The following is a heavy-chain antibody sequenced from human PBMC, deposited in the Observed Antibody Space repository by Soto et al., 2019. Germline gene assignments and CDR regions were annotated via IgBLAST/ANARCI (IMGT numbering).Heavy chain of an antibody. CDR1: GFTFSSYW. V-gene: IGHV3-7*01. Sequence: GGSLRLSCAASGFTFSSYWMSWVRQAPGKGLEWVANIKQDGSEKYYVDSVKGRFTISRDNAKNSLYLQMNSLRAEDTAVYYCARSFGVVTQTYYYYYYYMDVWGKGTTVTVSS. CDR3: ARSFGVVTQTYYYYYYYMDV. CDR2: IKQDGSEK. D-gene: IGHD3-3*01. J-gene: IGHJ6*03.